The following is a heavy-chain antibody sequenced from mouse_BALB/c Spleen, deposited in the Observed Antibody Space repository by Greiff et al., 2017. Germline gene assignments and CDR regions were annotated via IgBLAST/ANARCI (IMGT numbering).Heavy chain of an antibody. Sequence: EVQLQQSGPELVKPGASVKMSCKASGYTFTSYVMHWVKQKPGQGLEWIGYINPYNDGTKYNEKFKGKATLTSDKSSSTAYMELSSLTSEDSAVYYCASPRITTRAWFAYWGQGTLVTVSA. D-gene: IGHD2-4*01. V-gene: IGHV1-14*01. CDR1: GYTFTSYV. CDR3: ASPRITTRAWFAY. J-gene: IGHJ3*01. CDR2: INPYNDGT.